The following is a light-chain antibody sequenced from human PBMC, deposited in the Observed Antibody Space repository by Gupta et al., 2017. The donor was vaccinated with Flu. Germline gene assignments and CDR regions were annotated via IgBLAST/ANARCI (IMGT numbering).Light chain of an antibody. CDR1: KLGDKN. CDR2: QDN. Sequence: SPGQTASVTCSGDKLGDKNVSWYQQKPGQSPVLDIYQDNKRPSGIPERFSGSNSGNSATLTISGTQDVDEGDYYCQAWDSTFRVFGPGTKVTVL. V-gene: IGLV3-1*01. J-gene: IGLJ1*01. CDR3: QAWDSTFRV.